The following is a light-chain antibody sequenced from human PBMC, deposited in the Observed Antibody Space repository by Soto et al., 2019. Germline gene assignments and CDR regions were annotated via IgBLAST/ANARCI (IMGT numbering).Light chain of an antibody. CDR1: SSDVGGYNY. J-gene: IGLJ1*01. CDR3: SSYTTSNTRQIV. Sequence: QSVLHQPASVSGSPGQSITISCTGTSSDVGGYNYVSWYQHHPGKAPKLMIFDVSNRPSGVSNRFSGSKSGNTASLTISGLQPEDEADYYYSSYTTSNTRQIVFGTGTKVTVL. CDR2: DVS. V-gene: IGLV2-14*03.